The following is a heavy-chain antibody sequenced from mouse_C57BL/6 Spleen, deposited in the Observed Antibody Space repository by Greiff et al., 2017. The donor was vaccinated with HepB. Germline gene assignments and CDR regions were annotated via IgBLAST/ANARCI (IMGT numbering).Heavy chain of an antibody. CDR1: GFNIKDDY. V-gene: IGHV14-4*01. Sequence: DVQLQESGAELVRPGASVKLSCTASGFNIKDDYMHWVKQRPEQGLEWIGWIDPENGDTEYASKFQGKATITADTSSNTAYLQLSSLTSEDTAVYYCTTGSGSYYFDYWGQGTTLTVSS. J-gene: IGHJ2*01. CDR3: TTGSGSYYFDY. D-gene: IGHD1-3*01. CDR2: IDPENGDT.